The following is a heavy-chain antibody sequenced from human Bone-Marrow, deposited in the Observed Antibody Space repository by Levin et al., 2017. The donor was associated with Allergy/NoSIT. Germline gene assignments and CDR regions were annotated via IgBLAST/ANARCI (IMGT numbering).Heavy chain of an antibody. D-gene: IGHD2-15*01. V-gene: IGHV4-30-4*01. J-gene: IGHJ3*01. Sequence: NASETLSLTCSVSGGSITNGDYYWSWIRQPPGKGLEWIGFIYYTASTYYNPSLKSGVSISVDKSKSQFSLTVSSVTAADTAVYYCARGRYCSGGTCSVYNPFDFWGHGTMVTVSS. CDR2: IYYTAST. CDR3: ARGRYCSGGTCSVYNPFDF. CDR1: GGSITNGDYY.